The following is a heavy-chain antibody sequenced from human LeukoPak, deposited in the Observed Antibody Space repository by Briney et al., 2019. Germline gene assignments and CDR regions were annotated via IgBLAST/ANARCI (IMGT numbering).Heavy chain of an antibody. CDR3: ARDPNSGSYSF. CDR1: GGTFSSYA. CDR2: IIPILGIA. Sequence: GASVKVSCKASGGTFSSYAISCVRQAPGQGLEWMGRIIPILGIANYAQKFQGRVTITADKSTSTAYMELSSLRSEDTAVYYSARDPNSGSYSFWGQGSLVTVSS. J-gene: IGHJ4*02. D-gene: IGHD1-26*01. V-gene: IGHV1-69*04.